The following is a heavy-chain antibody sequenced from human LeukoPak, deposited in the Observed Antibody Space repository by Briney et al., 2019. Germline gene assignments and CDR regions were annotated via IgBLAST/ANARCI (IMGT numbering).Heavy chain of an antibody. CDR2: ISGSGGST. CDR3: AKVEGITIAVAAKLDFDY. J-gene: IGHJ4*02. Sequence: PGGSLRLSCAASGFTFDDYAMHWVRQAPGKGLEWVSAISGSGGSTYYADSVKGRFTISRDNSKNTLYLQMNSLRAEDTAVYYCAKVEGITIAVAAKLDFDYWGQGTLVTVSS. D-gene: IGHD6-19*01. CDR1: GFTFDDYA. V-gene: IGHV3-23*01.